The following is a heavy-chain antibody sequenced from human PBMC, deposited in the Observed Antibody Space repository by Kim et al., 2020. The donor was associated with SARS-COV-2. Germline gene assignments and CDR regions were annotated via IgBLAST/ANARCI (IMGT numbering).Heavy chain of an antibody. CDR2: ISYDGSHK. CDR3: AKSFSGSYFGYDY. CDR1: GFSFNSYG. Sequence: GGSLRLSCSASGFSFNSYGMHWVRQAPGKGLEWVTDISYDGSHKYYADSVKGRFTISRDNSKNTLYLQMNSLRIEDTAVYYCAKSFSGSYFGYDYWGQGTLVTVSS. J-gene: IGHJ4*02. V-gene: IGHV3-30*18. D-gene: IGHD1-26*01.